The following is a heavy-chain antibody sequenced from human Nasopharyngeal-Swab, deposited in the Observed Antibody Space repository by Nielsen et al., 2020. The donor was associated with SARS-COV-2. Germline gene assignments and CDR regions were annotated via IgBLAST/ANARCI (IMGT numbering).Heavy chain of an antibody. V-gene: IGHV3-30-3*01. CDR3: ARDPDDCVWGGEGVFDY. CDR1: GFTFSSYA. CDR2: ISYDGSNK. D-gene: IGHD3-16*01. J-gene: IGHJ4*02. Sequence: GGSLRLSCAASGFTFSSYAMHWVRQAPGKGLEWVAVISYDGSNKYYADSVKGRFTISRDNSKNPLYLQMNSLRAEDTAVYYWARDPDDCVWGGEGVFDYWGQGTLVTVSS.